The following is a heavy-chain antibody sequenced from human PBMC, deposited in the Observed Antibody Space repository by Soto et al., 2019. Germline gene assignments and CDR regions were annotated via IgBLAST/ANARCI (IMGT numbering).Heavy chain of an antibody. CDR3: TTGGYSSDYYGMDV. V-gene: IGHV3-15*01. D-gene: IGHD5-18*01. CDR2: IKSKTDGGTT. CDR1: GFTFSNAW. J-gene: IGHJ6*02. Sequence: LRLSCAASGFTFSNAWMSWVRQAPGKGLEWVDRIKSKTDGGTTDYAAPVKGRFTISRDDSKNTLYLQMNSLKTEDTAVYYCTTGGYSSDYYGMDVWGQGTTVTVSS.